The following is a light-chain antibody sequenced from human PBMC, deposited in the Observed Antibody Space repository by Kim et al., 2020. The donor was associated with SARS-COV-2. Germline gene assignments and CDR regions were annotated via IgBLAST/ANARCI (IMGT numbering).Light chain of an antibody. J-gene: IGLJ3*02. CDR1: DLGVKY. CDR3: QTWDGITAV. V-gene: IGLV3-1*01. CDR2: QDD. Sequence: SSELTQPPSVSVSPGQTASITCSGDDLGVKYTCWYQQKPGQSPLLVIYQDDRRPSGIPVRFSGSNSGNTATLTISGTQAMDEADYYCQTWDGITAVFGGGTKVTVL.